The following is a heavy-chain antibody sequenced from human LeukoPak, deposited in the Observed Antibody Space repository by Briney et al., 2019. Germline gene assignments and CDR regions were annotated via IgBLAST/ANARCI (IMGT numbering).Heavy chain of an antibody. Sequence: SETLSPTCTVSGGSISSYYWSWIRQPPGKGLEWIGYIYYSGSTNYNPSLKSRVTISVDTSKNQFSLKLSSVTAADTAVYYCARHFDYGSYYYGMDVWGQGTTVTVSS. CDR1: GGSISSYY. D-gene: IGHD4-17*01. V-gene: IGHV4-59*08. J-gene: IGHJ6*02. CDR2: IYYSGST. CDR3: ARHFDYGSYYYGMDV.